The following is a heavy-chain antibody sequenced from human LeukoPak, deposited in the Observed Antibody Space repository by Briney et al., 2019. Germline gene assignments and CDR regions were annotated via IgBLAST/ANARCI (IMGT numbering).Heavy chain of an antibody. D-gene: IGHD1-26*01. Sequence: PSETLSLTCTVSGGSISSYYWSWIRQPPGKGLEWIGYIYYSGSTNYNPSLKSRVTISVDTSRDQFSLKLSSVTAADTAVYYCARGGTVRNGMDVWGQGTTVTVSS. V-gene: IGHV4-59*01. CDR3: ARGGTVRNGMDV. J-gene: IGHJ6*02. CDR2: IYYSGST. CDR1: GGSISSYY.